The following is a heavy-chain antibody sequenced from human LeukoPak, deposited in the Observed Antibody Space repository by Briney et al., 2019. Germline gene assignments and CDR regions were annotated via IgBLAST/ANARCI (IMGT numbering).Heavy chain of an antibody. CDR2: IIPIFCTA. CDR1: GGTFSSYA. J-gene: IGHJ5*02. Sequence: SVKVSCMASGGTFSSYAISWVRQAPGQGLDWMGGIIPIFCTANYSQKFQGRVTITTDESTSTPYMEMSSLRSDDTAVYYCSRVDYYGSGSYSYWFDPWGQGTLDTVSS. CDR3: SRVDYYGSGSYSYWFDP. V-gene: IGHV1-69*05. D-gene: IGHD3-10*01.